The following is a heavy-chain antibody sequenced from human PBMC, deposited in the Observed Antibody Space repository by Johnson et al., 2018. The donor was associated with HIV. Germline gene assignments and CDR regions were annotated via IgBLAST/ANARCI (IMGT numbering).Heavy chain of an antibody. CDR3: AKILSSRYTVTTLADDTFDI. J-gene: IGHJ3*02. CDR2: INWNGGST. V-gene: IGHV3-20*04. Sequence: VQLVESGGGVVRPGGSLRLSCVASGFTFNDYGMSWVRQSPGKGLEWVSGINWNGGSTHYADSVKGRFTISRDNSKNTLYLQMNSLRAEDTAVYYCAKILSSRYTVTTLADDTFDIWGQGTMVTVSS. D-gene: IGHD4-11*01. CDR1: GFTFNDYG.